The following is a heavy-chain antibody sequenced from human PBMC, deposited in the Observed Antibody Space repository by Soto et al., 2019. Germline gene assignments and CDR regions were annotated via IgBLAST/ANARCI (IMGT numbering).Heavy chain of an antibody. CDR2: ISWNSGSI. Sequence: GGSLRLSCAASGFTFDDYAMHWVRQAPGKGLEWVSGISWNSGSIGYADSVKGRFTISRDNAKNSLYLQMNSLRAEDTALYYCAKDIGYDYIPGYFDYWGQGTLVTVSS. CDR1: GFTFDDYA. D-gene: IGHD3-16*01. J-gene: IGHJ4*02. CDR3: AKDIGYDYIPGYFDY. V-gene: IGHV3-9*01.